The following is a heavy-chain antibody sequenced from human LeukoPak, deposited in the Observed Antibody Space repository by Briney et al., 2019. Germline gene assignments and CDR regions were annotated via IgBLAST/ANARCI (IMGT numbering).Heavy chain of an antibody. CDR3: ARVYCSGGSCYSSRTTDYYGMDV. D-gene: IGHD2-15*01. V-gene: IGHV1-18*01. CDR2: ISADNGNT. Sequence: ASVKVSCKASGYTFTSYGISWVRQAPGQGLEWMGWISADNGNTNYAQKLQGRVTMTTDTSTSTAYMELRSLRSDDTAVYYCARVYCSGGSCYSSRTTDYYGMDVWGQGTTVTVSS. J-gene: IGHJ6*02. CDR1: GYTFTSYG.